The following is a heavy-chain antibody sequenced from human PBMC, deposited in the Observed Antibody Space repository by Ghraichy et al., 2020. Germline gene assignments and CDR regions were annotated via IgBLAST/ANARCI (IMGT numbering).Heavy chain of an antibody. CDR2: ITRSSSFK. D-gene: IGHD4-23*01. J-gene: IGHJ6*02. CDR3: ARGSSVVRFYYYDGMDV. V-gene: IGHV3-48*02. CDR1: GLSDYS. Sequence: GESLNISCEGPGLSDYSMNWVRQSPGKGLEWVSYITRSSSFKSYADSVKGRFTISRDNAQNSLYLQMNSLRDEDTAVYYCARGSSVVRFYYYDGMDVWGQGTTVTVSS.